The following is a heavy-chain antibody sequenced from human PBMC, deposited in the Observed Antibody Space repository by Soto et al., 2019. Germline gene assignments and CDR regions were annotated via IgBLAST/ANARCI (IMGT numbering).Heavy chain of an antibody. D-gene: IGHD3-10*01. V-gene: IGHV3-30*18. CDR1: EFTFSNFG. CDR2: ISNDGGDK. J-gene: IGHJ4*02. CDR3: AKDSGRGSADYYFDY. Sequence: GGSLRLSCAASEFTFSNFGMHWVRQAPGKGLEWVAVISNDGGDKYSADSVKGRFTISRDNSKNTLFLQMNSLRAEDTAVYYCAKDSGRGSADYYFDYWGRGTLVTVSS.